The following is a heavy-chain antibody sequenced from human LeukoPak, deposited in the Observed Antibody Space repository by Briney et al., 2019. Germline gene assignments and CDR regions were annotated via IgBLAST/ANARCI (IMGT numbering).Heavy chain of an antibody. V-gene: IGHV1-2*02. CDR2: INPNSGGT. D-gene: IGHD3-10*01. CDR1: GYTFTGYY. J-gene: IGHJ4*02. CDR3: ARDSITMVRGVIIGGIDY. Sequence: ASVKVSCKASGYTFTGYYMHWVRQAPGQGLEWMGWINPNSGGTNYAQKFQGRVTMTRDTSISTAYMELSRLRSDDTAVYYCARDSITMVRGVIIGGIDYWGQGTLVTVSS.